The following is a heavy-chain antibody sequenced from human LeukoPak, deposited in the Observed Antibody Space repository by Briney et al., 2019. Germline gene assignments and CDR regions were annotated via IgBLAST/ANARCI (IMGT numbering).Heavy chain of an antibody. Sequence: SETLSLTCTVSGGSISSSSYYWSWIRQPPGKGLEWIGYIYYSGSTNYNPSLKSRVTISVDTSKNQFSLKLSSVTAADTAVYYCARHSLPRYYDSSGYYYDYWGQGTLVTVSS. V-gene: IGHV4-61*05. D-gene: IGHD3-22*01. CDR1: GGSISSSSYY. CDR3: ARHSLPRYYDSSGYYYDY. CDR2: IYYSGST. J-gene: IGHJ4*02.